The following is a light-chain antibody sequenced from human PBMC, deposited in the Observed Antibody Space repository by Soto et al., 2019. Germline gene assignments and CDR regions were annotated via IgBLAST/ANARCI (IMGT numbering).Light chain of an antibody. V-gene: IGLV2-14*01. J-gene: IGLJ1*01. Sequence: QSVLTQPASVSGSPGQSITISCTGTSSDVGGYNSVSWYQQHPGKAPKLMIYDVSNRPSGVSNRFSGSKSCNTASLTISGLQAEDEADYYCSSYTSSSTLVFGTGTKLTVL. CDR3: SSYTSSSTLV. CDR1: SSDVGGYNS. CDR2: DVS.